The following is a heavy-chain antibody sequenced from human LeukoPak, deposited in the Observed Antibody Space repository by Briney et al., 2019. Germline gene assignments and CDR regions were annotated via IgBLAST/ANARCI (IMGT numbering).Heavy chain of an antibody. CDR2: ISSSGIYI. V-gene: IGHV3-21*01. Sequence: PGGSLRLSCAASGFTFSSYSMNWVRQAPGKGLEWVSFISSSGIYIYYADSVKGRFTISRDNAKNSLYLQMNSLRAEDTAVYYCASEGHVWGTDYFDYWGQGTLVTVSS. CDR3: ASEGHVWGTDYFDY. J-gene: IGHJ4*02. D-gene: IGHD3-16*01. CDR1: GFTFSSYS.